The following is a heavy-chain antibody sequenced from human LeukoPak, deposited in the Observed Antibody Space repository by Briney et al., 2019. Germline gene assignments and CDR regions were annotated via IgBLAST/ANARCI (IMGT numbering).Heavy chain of an antibody. D-gene: IGHD3-10*01. Sequence: GGSLRLSCAASGFTCSKHWMSWVRQAPGKGLEWVASIKQDGTETYNVDPVKGRFTISRDNAKNSVSLQMNSLRGEDTAVYYCARGPPYGSRTDYFDCWGQGTLVTVSS. CDR1: GFTCSKHW. J-gene: IGHJ4*02. CDR3: ARGPPYGSRTDYFDC. V-gene: IGHV3-7*01. CDR2: IKQDGTET.